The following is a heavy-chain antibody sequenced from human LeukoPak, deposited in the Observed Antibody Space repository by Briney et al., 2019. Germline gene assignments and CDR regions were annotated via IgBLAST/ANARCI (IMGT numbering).Heavy chain of an antibody. CDR2: IYTSGST. D-gene: IGHD3-10*01. CDR1: GGSISSYY. V-gene: IGHV4-4*07. Sequence: PSETLSLTCTVSGGSISSYYWSWIRQPAGKGLEWIGRIYTSGSTNYNPTLKSRVTMSVDTSKNQFSLKLSSVTAADTAVYYCARGGTMVRYIYYFDYWGQGTLVTVSS. J-gene: IGHJ4*02. CDR3: ARGGTMVRYIYYFDY.